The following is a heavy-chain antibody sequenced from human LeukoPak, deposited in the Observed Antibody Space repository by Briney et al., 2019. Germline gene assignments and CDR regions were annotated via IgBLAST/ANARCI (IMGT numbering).Heavy chain of an antibody. CDR1: GLAVTNNY. J-gene: IGHJ3*01. CDR3: ARGTSTGYYRTEAFDL. D-gene: IGHD3-22*01. CDR2: IYSGGRT. V-gene: IGHV3-66*01. Sequence: GGSLRLSCAASGLAVTNNYMTWVRQAPGKGLEWVSVIYSGGRTSYAASVKGRFTVSRDNAKNTVYPQVDGLKVDDTAVYYCARGTSTGYYRTEAFDLWGQGTLVTVSS.